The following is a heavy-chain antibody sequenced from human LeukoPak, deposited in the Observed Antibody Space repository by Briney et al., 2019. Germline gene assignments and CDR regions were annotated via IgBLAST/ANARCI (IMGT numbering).Heavy chain of an antibody. CDR3: ARETTVTYYFDY. V-gene: IGHV4-59*01. J-gene: IGHJ4*02. CDR2: IYYSGST. CDR1: GGSISSYY. Sequence: SETLSLTCTVSGGSISSYYWTWIRQPPGKGLEWIGYIYYSGSTNYNPSLKSRVTISVDTSKNQFSLKLSSVTAADTAVYYCARETTVTYYFDYWGQGTLVTVSS. D-gene: IGHD4-17*01.